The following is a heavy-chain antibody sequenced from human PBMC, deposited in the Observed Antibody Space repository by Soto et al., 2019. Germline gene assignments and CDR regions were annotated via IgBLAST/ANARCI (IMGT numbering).Heavy chain of an antibody. CDR1: GYTFTGYY. CDR2: INPNSGGT. Sequence: ASVKVSCKASGYTFTGYYMHWVRQAPGQGLEWMGWINPNSGGTNYAQKFQGRVTMTRDTSISTAYMELSRLRSDDTAVYYCARDHPPPYYYYGMDVWGQGTTVPVSS. J-gene: IGHJ6*02. CDR3: ARDHPPPYYYYGMDV. V-gene: IGHV1-2*02.